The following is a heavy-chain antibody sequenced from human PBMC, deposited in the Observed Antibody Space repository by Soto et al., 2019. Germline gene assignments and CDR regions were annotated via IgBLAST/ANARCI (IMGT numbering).Heavy chain of an antibody. CDR3: ARQTSTCSSTSCYAGENTYYFDY. D-gene: IGHD2-2*01. J-gene: IGHJ4*02. CDR2: IYHSGST. CDR1: GGSISSGGYS. Sequence: SETLSLTCAVSGGSISSGGYSWSWIRQPPGKGLEWIGYIYHSGSTYYNPSLKSRVTISVDRSKNQFSLNLSSVTAADTAVYYCARQTSTCSSTSCYAGENTYYFDYWGQGTLVTVSS. V-gene: IGHV4-30-2*01.